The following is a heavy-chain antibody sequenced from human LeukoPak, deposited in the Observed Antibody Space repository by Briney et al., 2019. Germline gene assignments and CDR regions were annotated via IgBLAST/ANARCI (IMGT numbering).Heavy chain of an antibody. J-gene: IGHJ4*02. CDR1: GYTFSRYE. CDR2: ISSGGSTI. CDR3: AREAYTSYGFDY. V-gene: IGHV3-48*03. D-gene: IGHD4-11*01. Sequence: PGGSLRLSCAAPGYTFSRYEMNWVRQAPGKGLEWVSHISSGGSTIYYADSVKGRLTISRDNAKNSLYLQMNRLRAEDTAVYYCAREAYTSYGFDYWGQGTLVTVSS.